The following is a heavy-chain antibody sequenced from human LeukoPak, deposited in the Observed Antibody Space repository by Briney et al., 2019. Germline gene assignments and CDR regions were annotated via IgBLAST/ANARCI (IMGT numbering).Heavy chain of an antibody. CDR2: INQDGSEK. J-gene: IGHJ3*02. CDR3: ARESDSSGFGAFDI. Sequence: GGSLRLSCAASGFTFSNYWMSWVRQAPGKGLEWVANINQDGSEKYYVDAVKGRFTISRDNAKNSLYLQMNSLRAEDTAVYYCARESDSSGFGAFDIWGQGTMVTVSS. CDR1: GFTFSNYW. V-gene: IGHV3-7*04. D-gene: IGHD3-22*01.